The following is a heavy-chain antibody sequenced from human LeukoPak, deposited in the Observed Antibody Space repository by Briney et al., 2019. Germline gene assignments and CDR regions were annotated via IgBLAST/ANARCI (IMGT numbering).Heavy chain of an antibody. CDR2: FYSDGST. CDR1: GDSVSSNH. Sequence: SETLSLTCTVFGDSVSSNHWSWIRQPPGKGLEWIGAFYSDGSTNYNPSLKSRLTISVDTSKNQFSLKLSSVTAADTAVYYCARSLSGLDSGDRWGQGTLVTVSS. J-gene: IGHJ5*02. D-gene: IGHD5-12*01. V-gene: IGHV4-59*02. CDR3: ARSLSGLDSGDR.